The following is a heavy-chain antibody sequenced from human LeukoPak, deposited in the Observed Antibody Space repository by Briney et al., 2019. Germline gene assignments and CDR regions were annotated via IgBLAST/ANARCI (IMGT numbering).Heavy chain of an antibody. V-gene: IGHV4-39*07. J-gene: IGHJ4*02. CDR3: ARDIFSFGGSYYGGGLDY. Sequence: SETLSFTCTVSGGSISSSSYYWGWIRQPPGKGLEWIGSIYYSGSTYYNPSLKSRVTISVDTSKNQFSLKLSSVTAADTAVYYCARDIFSFGGSYYGGGLDYWGQGTLVTVSS. CDR1: GGSISSSSYY. CDR2: IYYSGST. D-gene: IGHD1-26*01.